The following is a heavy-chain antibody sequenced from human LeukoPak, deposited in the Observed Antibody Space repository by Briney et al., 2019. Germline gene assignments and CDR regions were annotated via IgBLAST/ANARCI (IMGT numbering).Heavy chain of an antibody. V-gene: IGHV3-48*03. CDR1: GFTFSSYE. J-gene: IGHJ4*02. CDR3: ARGPPAVEIATIPFDY. Sequence: RPGGSLRLSCAASGFTFSSYEMNWVRQAPGKGLEWVSYISSSGSTIYYADSVKGRFTISRDNAKNSLYLQMNSLRAEDTAVYYCARGPPAVEIATIPFDYWGQGTLVTVSS. D-gene: IGHD5-24*01. CDR2: ISSSGSTI.